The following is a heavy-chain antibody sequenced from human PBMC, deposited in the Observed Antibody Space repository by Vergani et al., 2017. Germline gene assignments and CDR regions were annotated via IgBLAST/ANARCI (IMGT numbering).Heavy chain of an antibody. J-gene: IGHJ4*02. Sequence: QVQLQESGPGLVKPSQTLSLTCTVSGDSLSSSDHYWSWIRQRSDKGLEWVGHIFRSGTTYYNPSLKSRLIMSVDTSKNQFSLKLTSVTAADTAMYYCARENVVIARIFDFWGQGTLVTASS. D-gene: IGHD2-21*01. CDR1: GDSLSSSDHY. CDR2: IFRSGTT. V-gene: IGHV4-31*03. CDR3: ARENVVIARIFDF.